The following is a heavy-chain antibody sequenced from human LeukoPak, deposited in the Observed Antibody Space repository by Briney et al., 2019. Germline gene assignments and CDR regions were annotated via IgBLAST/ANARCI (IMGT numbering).Heavy chain of an antibody. CDR3: AASGYLNKKDY. CDR1: GGTFSSYA. V-gene: IGHV1-69*05. J-gene: IGHJ4*02. Sequence: SVKVSCKASGGTFSSYAISWVRQAPGQGLEWMGGINPIFGTANYAQKFQGRVTITTDESTSTAYMELSSLRSEDTAVYYCAASGYLNKKDYWGQGTLVTVSS. CDR2: INPIFGTA. D-gene: IGHD5-12*01.